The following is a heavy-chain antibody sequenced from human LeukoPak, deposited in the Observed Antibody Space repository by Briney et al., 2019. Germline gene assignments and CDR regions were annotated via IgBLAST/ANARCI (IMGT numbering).Heavy chain of an antibody. CDR3: ARVPYGDYGDDAFDI. CDR2: INPNSGGT. Sequence: GASVKVSCKASGYTFTGYYMHWVRQAPGQGLEWMGWINPNSGGTNYAQKFQGRVTMTRDTSISTAYMGLSRLRSDDTAVYYCARVPYGDYGDDAFDIWGQGTMVTVSS. D-gene: IGHD4-17*01. V-gene: IGHV1-2*02. J-gene: IGHJ3*02. CDR1: GYTFTGYY.